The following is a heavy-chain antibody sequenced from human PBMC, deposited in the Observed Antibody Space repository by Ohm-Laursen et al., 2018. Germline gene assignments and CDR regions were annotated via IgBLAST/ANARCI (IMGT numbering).Heavy chain of an antibody. Sequence: SLRLSCSASGFTFSSYAMSWVRQAPGKGLEWVSAISGSGGSTYYADSVKGRFTISRDNSKNTLYLQMNSLRAEDTAIYYCAKYASTVVLYSDYWGQGTLVTVSS. CDR1: GFTFSSYA. V-gene: IGHV3-23*01. J-gene: IGHJ4*02. CDR3: AKYASTVVLYSDY. CDR2: ISGSGGST. D-gene: IGHD4-23*01.